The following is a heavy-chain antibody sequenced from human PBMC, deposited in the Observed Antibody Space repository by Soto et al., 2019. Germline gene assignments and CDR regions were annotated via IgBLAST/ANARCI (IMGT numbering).Heavy chain of an antibody. D-gene: IGHD3-3*01. CDR3: ARGPLKYNFWSGSEAYGMDV. CDR2: MNPNSGNT. CDR1: GYTFTSYD. Sequence: GASVKVSCKASGYTFTSYDISWVRQATGQGLEWMGWMNPNSGNTAHAQKFQGRVTMARNTSISTAYMELSSLRSEDTAVYYCARGPLKYNFWSGSEAYGMDVWG. J-gene: IGHJ6*02. V-gene: IGHV1-8*01.